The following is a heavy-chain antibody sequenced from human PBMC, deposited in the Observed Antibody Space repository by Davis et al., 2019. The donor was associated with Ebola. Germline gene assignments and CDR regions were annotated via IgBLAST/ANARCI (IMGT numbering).Heavy chain of an antibody. Sequence: MPGGSLRLSCPVYGGSFSGYYWSWIRHPPGKLPEWHGKINHSGSTNYNPSPKSRVTISVDTSKNQFSLKLSSVTAADTAVYYCARGPSVRGRDVWGQGTTVTVSS. J-gene: IGHJ6*02. CDR2: INHSGST. D-gene: IGHD3-10*01. V-gene: IGHV4-34*01. CDR3: ARGPSVRGRDV. CDR1: GGSFSGYY.